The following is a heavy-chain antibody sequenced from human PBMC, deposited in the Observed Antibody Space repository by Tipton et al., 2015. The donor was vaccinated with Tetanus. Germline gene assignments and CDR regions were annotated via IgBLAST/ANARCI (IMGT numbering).Heavy chain of an antibody. V-gene: IGHV4-4*07. CDR3: ARGDYYGSGTYDV. CDR1: GGSISSYY. Sequence: TLSLTCTVSGGSISSYYWSWIRQSAAMGLEWIGRINTSGSSDYNPSLKGRVTMSIDTPGNRFSLDLTSVTAADTAVYYCARGDYYGSGTYDVWGQGTTVTVPS. J-gene: IGHJ6*02. D-gene: IGHD3-10*01. CDR2: INTSGSS.